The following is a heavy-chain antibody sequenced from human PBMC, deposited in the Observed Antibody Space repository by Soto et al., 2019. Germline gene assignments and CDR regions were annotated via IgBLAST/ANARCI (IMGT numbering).Heavy chain of an antibody. V-gene: IGHV1-18*01. CDR2: ISAHNGNT. Sequence: QVHLVQSGAEVKKPGASVKVSCKGSGYAFTTYGITWVRQAPGQGLEWMGWISAHNGNTTYAQKLQGRVTVTRDTSTSTGYMELRSLRSDDTAVYYCARGRYGEYWGQGALVTVSS. CDR1: GYAFTTYG. CDR3: ARGRYGEY. D-gene: IGHD3-10*01. J-gene: IGHJ4*02.